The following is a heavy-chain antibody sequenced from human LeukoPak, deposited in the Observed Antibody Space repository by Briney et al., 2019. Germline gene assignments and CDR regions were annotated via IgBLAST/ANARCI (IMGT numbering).Heavy chain of an antibody. CDR3: AMGDISTGYSPVKYYYYYMDV. D-gene: IGHD3-9*01. J-gene: IGHJ6*03. CDR1: GGTFSSYA. CDR2: IIPIFGTA. V-gene: IGHV1-69*05. Sequence: ASVKVSCKASGGTFSSYAISWVRQAPGQGLEWMGGIIPIFGTANYAQKFQGRVTITTDESTSTAYMELSSLRSEDTAVYYCAMGDISTGYSPVKYYYYYMDVWGKGTTVTVSS.